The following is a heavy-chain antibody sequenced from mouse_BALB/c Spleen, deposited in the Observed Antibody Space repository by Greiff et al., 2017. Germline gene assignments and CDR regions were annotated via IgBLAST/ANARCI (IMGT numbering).Heavy chain of an antibody. Sequence: EVKLMESGGGLVQPGGSRKLSCAASGFTFSSFGMHWVRQAPEKGLEWVAYISSGSSTIYYADTVKGRFTISRDNPKNTLFLQMTSLRSEDTAMYYCAKGDDYGGNAMDYWGQGTSVTVSS. D-gene: IGHD2-4*01. V-gene: IGHV5-17*02. CDR2: ISSGSSTI. J-gene: IGHJ4*01. CDR1: GFTFSSFG. CDR3: AKGDDYGGNAMDY.